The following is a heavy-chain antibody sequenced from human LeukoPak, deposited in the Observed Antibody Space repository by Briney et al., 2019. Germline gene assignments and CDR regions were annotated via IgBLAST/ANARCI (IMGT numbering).Heavy chain of an antibody. Sequence: PGGSLRLSCAASGFLFSNYGIHWVRQAPGKGLEWVPTISYDGSNKYYSASVKGRFTISRDNSKNTLYLQMNSLSAEDTAVYYCAKSRRGDYYDSSGHWGQGTLVTVSS. CDR2: ISYDGSNK. J-gene: IGHJ4*02. CDR3: AKSRRGDYYDSSGH. V-gene: IGHV3-30*18. D-gene: IGHD3-22*01. CDR1: GFLFSNYG.